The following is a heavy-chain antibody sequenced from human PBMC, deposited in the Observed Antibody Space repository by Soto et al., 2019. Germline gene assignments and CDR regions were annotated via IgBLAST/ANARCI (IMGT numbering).Heavy chain of an antibody. CDR2: IGGSGNT. Sequence: GGSLRLSCAASGFTFKTYAMTWVRQAPGKGLEWVSTIGGSGNTNYADSVKDRFTISRDNSKNTLYLQMNSLAAEDTAVYYCAKDRPGDYSAEAPKGDWFDPWGQGTLVTVSS. J-gene: IGHJ5*01. V-gene: IGHV3-23*01. CDR3: AKDRPGDYSAEAPKGDWFDP. CDR1: GFTFKTYA. D-gene: IGHD4-17*01.